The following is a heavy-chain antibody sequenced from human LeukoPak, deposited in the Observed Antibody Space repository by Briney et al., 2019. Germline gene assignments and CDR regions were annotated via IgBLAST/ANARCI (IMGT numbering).Heavy chain of an antibody. CDR3: ARHGGHYQSDD. CDR2: VHHSGGT. CDR1: GGSISGYY. V-gene: IGHV4-34*01. D-gene: IGHD2-21*01. Sequence: SETLSLTCAVYGGSISGYYWSWVRQPPGKGLEWIGQVHHSGGTSYNPSLRSRVTISIDKSENQFSLKLNSVTAADTAVYYCARHGGHYQSDDWGQGTLVTVSS. J-gene: IGHJ4*02.